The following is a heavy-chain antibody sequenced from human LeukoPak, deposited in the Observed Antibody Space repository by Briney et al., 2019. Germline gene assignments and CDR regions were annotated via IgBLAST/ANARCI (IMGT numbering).Heavy chain of an antibody. CDR2: INPNSGGT. CDR3: ASYGARDNGYNPLPGYYYYMDV. Sequence: GASVKVSCKASGYTFTGYYMHWVRQAPGQGLEWMGWINPNSGGTNYAQKFQGRVTMTRDTSISTAHMELSRLRSDDTAVYYCASYGARDNGYNPLPGYYYYMDVWGKGTTVTISS. V-gene: IGHV1-2*02. J-gene: IGHJ6*03. CDR1: GYTFTGYY. D-gene: IGHD5-24*01.